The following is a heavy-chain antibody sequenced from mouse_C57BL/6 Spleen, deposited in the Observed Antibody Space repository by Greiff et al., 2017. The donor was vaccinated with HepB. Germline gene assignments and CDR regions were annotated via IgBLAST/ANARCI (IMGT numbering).Heavy chain of an antibody. Sequence: QVQLQQSGPELVKPGASVKISCTASGYSFRSSWMNWVKQRPGKGLEWIGRIYPGDGDTNYNGKFKGKATLTADKSSSTAYMQLSSLTSEDSAVYFCARNYPYYFDYWGQGTTLTVSS. CDR3: ARNYPYYFDY. CDR2: IYPGDGDT. V-gene: IGHV1-82*01. J-gene: IGHJ2*01. D-gene: IGHD1-1*02. CDR1: GYSFRSSW.